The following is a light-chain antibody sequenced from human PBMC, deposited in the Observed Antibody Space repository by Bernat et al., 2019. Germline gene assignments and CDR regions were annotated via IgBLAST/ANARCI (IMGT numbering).Light chain of an antibody. CDR3: QQLDNFPIT. J-gene: IGKJ5*01. V-gene: IGKV1-5*03. Sequence: DIQMTQSPSTLSASVGDRVTITCRASQSISSWLAWYQQKPGKAPKLLIYKASSLESGVPSRFSGSGSGTEFTLTISSLQPVDSATYYCQQLDNFPITFGQGTRLEIK. CDR1: QSISSW. CDR2: KAS.